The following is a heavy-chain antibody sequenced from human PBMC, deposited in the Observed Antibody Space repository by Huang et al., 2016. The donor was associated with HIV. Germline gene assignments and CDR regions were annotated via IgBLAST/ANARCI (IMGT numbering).Heavy chain of an antibody. Sequence: QVQLVQSGAEVKKPGASVKVSCKASGYTFTSYDINWVRQATGQGLEWMGWMKPNSGNTGYAQKVQGRVTITRNTSITTAYMELSSLRSEDTAVYYCARGLILGYCSGGSCPVRVHYYYMDVWGKGTTVTVSS. CDR3: ARGLILGYCSGGSCPVRVHYYYMDV. J-gene: IGHJ6*03. CDR2: MKPNSGNT. V-gene: IGHV1-8*03. CDR1: GYTFTSYD. D-gene: IGHD2-15*01.